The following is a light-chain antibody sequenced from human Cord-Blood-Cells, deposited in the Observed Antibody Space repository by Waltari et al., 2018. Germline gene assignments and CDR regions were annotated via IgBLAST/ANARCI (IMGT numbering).Light chain of an antibody. CDR1: SLRSYY. Sequence: SSELTQDPAVSVALGQTVRITCQGDSLRSYYESWYQQKPGQAPVLVIYGKNNRPSGIPDRFSDSSSGNTASLTITGAQAEDEADYYCNSRDSSGNHLVFGGGTKLTVL. J-gene: IGLJ2*01. CDR3: NSRDSSGNHLV. CDR2: GKN. V-gene: IGLV3-19*01.